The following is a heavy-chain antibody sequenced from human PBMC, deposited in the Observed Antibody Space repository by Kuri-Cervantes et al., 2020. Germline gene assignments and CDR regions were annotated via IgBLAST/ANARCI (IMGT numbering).Heavy chain of an antibody. Sequence: ASVKVSCKASGYTFTSYAMHWVRQAPGRRLEWMGWINAGNGNTKYSQKFQGRVTITRDTSASTVYMELSSLRSEDTAVFYCVREGCSGGICYKRGIDPWGQGTLVTVSS. CDR1: GYTFTSYA. CDR3: VREGCSGGICYKRGIDP. J-gene: IGHJ5*02. V-gene: IGHV1-3*01. CDR2: INAGNGNT. D-gene: IGHD2-8*02.